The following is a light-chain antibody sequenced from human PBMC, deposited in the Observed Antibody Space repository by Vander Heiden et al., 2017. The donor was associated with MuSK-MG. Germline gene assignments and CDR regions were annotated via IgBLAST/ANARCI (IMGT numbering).Light chain of an antibody. V-gene: IGKV3-20*01. CDR3: LQYGSPPLT. CDR2: GAS. CDR1: QSVSSSY. Sequence: ELVSTQPPGTLSLSPGERATLSCRASQSVSSSYLAWYQQKPGQAPRLLIYGASSRATGIPDRFSGSGSGTDFTLTISRLEPEDFAVYYCLQYGSPPLTFGGGTKVEIK. J-gene: IGKJ4*01.